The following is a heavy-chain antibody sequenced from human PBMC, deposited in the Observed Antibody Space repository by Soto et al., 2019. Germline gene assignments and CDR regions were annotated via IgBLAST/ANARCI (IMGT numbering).Heavy chain of an antibody. J-gene: IGHJ5*02. CDR2: ISGTGGST. D-gene: IGHD4-17*01. CDR3: AKDHRTTVTTKSGFDP. V-gene: IGHV3-23*01. CDR1: GFTFSSYA. Sequence: GGSLRLSCAASGFTFSSYAMSWVRQAPGKGLEWVSGISGTGGSTYYADSVKGRFTISRDNSKNTLYLQMNSLRAEDTAVYYCAKDHRTTVTTKSGFDPWGQGTRVTVSS.